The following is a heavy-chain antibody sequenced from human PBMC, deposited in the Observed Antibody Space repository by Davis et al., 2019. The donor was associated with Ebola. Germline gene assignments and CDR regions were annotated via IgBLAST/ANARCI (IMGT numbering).Heavy chain of an antibody. J-gene: IGHJ4*02. CDR2: INRDGSTT. V-gene: IGHV3-74*03. D-gene: IGHD6-19*01. CDR1: GFTFSSYW. CDR3: ARGGAVAGNYYFDY. Sequence: GESLKISCAASGFTFSSYWMHWVRQAPGKGLVWVSCINRDGSTTTYADSVKGRFTISRDNAKNSLYLQMNSLRDEDTAVYYCARGGAVAGNYYFDYWGQGTLVTVSS.